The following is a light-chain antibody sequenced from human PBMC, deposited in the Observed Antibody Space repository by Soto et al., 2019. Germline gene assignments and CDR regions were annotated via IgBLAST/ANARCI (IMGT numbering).Light chain of an antibody. CDR1: QSIGTS. J-gene: IGKJ1*01. CDR3: QQYHTFPT. V-gene: IGKV1-5*03. Sequence: IQMTQSPSSLSASVGDRVTITCRASQSIGTSLAWYQQTPGKAPKLLIYKASILESGVPSRFSGSGSGADFTLTFSSLQPDDFATYYCQQYHTFPTFGQGTKVDIK. CDR2: KAS.